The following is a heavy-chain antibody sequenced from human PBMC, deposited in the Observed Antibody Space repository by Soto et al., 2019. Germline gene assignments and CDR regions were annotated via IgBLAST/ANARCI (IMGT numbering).Heavy chain of an antibody. CDR2: IVVGSGNT. V-gene: IGHV1-58*01. D-gene: IGHD1-26*01. Sequence: SVKVSCKASGFTFTSSAVQWVRQARGQRLEWKGWIVVGSGNTNYAQKIQEKVTITRDMSTSTTYMELSSLRSEDTAVYYCAALVGATPPYYYGMDVWGQGTTVTVS. J-gene: IGHJ6*02. CDR1: GFTFTSSA. CDR3: AALVGATPPYYYGMDV.